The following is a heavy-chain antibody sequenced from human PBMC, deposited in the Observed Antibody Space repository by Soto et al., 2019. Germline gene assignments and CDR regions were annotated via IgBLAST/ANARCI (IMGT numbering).Heavy chain of an antibody. J-gene: IGHJ5*02. D-gene: IGHD3-9*01. CDR1: GGSFSCYY. CDR3: ARGWSGLVIIRFDP. V-gene: IGHV4-34*01. Sequence: SETLSLTCAVYGGSFSCYYLSWIRQPPGKGLEWIGEVNHSGSTNYNPSLKSRVTISVDTSKNQFSLKLSSVTAADTAVYYCARGWSGLVIIRFDPWGQGTLVTVS. CDR2: VNHSGST.